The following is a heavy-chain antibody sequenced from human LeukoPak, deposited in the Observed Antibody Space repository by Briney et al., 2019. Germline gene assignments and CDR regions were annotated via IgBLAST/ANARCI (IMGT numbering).Heavy chain of an antibody. J-gene: IGHJ4*02. CDR3: AREAYLGY. CDR2: IKQDGSEK. CDR1: GIIFSNYW. V-gene: IGHV3-7*01. Sequence: GGSLRLSCAASGIIFSNYWMSWVRQAPGKGLEWVANIKQDGSEKYYVDSVKGRFTISRDNPKNSLYLQMNSLRAEDTAVYYCAREAYLGYWGQGTLVTVSS. D-gene: IGHD7-27*01.